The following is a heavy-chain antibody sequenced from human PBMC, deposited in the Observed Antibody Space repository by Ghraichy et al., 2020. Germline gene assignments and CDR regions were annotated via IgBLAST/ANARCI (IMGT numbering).Heavy chain of an antibody. V-gene: IGHV1-8*01. D-gene: IGHD2-15*01. Sequence: ASVKVSCKASGYTFTSYDINWVRQATGQGLEWMGWINPNSGNTAYAQKFQGRVTMTRNTSISTAYMELSSLRSEDTAVYYCARTGYCRGGSCYSGGDNCFDPWGQRTRVIVFS. J-gene: IGHJ5*02. CDR3: ARTGYCRGGSCYSGGDNCFDP. CDR2: INPNSGNT. CDR1: GYTFTSYD.